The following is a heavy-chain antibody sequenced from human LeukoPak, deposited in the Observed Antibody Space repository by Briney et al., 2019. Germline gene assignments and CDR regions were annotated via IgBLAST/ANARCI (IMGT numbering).Heavy chain of an antibody. CDR1: GFTFSNYA. V-gene: IGHV3-23*01. CDR3: AKDDSSGYYYNFDY. Sequence: GGSLRLSCAASGFTFSNYAMSWVRQAPGKGLEWVSAISGSGGSTYYADSVKGRFTISRDNSKNTLYLQMNSLRAEDTAVYYCAKDDSSGYYYNFDYWGQGTLVTVSS. CDR2: ISGSGGST. D-gene: IGHD3-22*01. J-gene: IGHJ4*02.